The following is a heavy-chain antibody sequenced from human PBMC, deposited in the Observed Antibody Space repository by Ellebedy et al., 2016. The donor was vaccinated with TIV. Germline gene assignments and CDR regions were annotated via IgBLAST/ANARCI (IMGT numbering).Heavy chain of an antibody. CDR2: ISHSGST. J-gene: IGHJ4*02. Sequence: SETLSLTXAVSGGSISSGNWWSWVRQPPGKGLEWIGEISHSGSTNYNPSLKSRVTISVDKSKNQFSLKLSSVTAADTAVYYCARRMGYCSRSICYTFDYWGQGTLVTVSS. CDR3: ARRMGYCSRSICYTFDY. D-gene: IGHD2-2*02. V-gene: IGHV4-4*02. CDR1: GGSISSGNW.